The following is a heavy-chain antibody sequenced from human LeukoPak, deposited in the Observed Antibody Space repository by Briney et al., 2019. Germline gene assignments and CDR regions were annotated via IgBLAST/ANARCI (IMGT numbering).Heavy chain of an antibody. D-gene: IGHD1-26*01. CDR3: ARDSGSYGGSFDY. CDR2: ISSSSSYI. CDR1: GFTFSSYS. J-gene: IGHJ4*02. V-gene: IGHV3-21*01. Sequence: GGSLGLSCAASGFTFSSYSMNWVRQAPGKGLEWVSSISSSSSYIYYADSVKGRFTISRDNAKNSLYLQMNSLRAEDTAVYYCARDSGSYGGSFDYWGQGTLVTVSS.